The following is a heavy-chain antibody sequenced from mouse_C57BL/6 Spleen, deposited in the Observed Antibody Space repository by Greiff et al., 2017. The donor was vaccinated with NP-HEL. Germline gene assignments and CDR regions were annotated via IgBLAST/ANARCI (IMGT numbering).Heavy chain of an antibody. CDR3: SRSDDYDAFAY. CDR2: IDPNSGGT. Sequence: QVQLQQPGAELVKPGASVKLSCKASGYTFTSYWMHWVKQRPGRGLEWLGRIDPNSGGTKYTAKFKSKATLTVDKPSSTAYMQLSSLTSDDSAVYYCSRSDDYDAFAYRGQGALVTVSA. J-gene: IGHJ3*01. CDR1: GYTFTSYW. V-gene: IGHV1-72*01. D-gene: IGHD2-4*01.